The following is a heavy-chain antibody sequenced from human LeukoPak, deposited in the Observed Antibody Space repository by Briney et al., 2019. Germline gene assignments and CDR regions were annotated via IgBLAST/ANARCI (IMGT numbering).Heavy chain of an antibody. J-gene: IGHJ5*02. CDR1: GGSISSYY. V-gene: IGHV4-59*01. D-gene: IGHD3-9*01. CDR2: IYYSGST. CDR3: ARDEYYDIFTGYYSWFDP. Sequence: SETLSLTCTVSGGSISSYYWSWIRQPPGKGLEWIGYIYYSGSTNYNPSLKSRVTISVDTSKNQFSLKLSSVTAADTAVYYCARDEYYDIFTGYYSWFDPWGQGTLVTVSS.